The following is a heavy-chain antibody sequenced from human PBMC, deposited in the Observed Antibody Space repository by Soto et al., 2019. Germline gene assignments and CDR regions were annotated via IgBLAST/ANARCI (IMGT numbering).Heavy chain of an antibody. CDR2: IYWVDDK. D-gene: IGHD3-16*01. CDR1: GFSLTTRGVG. V-gene: IGHV2-5*02. J-gene: IGHJ5*02. Sequence: QITLKESGPTLVKPTQTLTLTCTFSGFSLTTRGVGVGWIRQPPGKAPECLALIYWVDDKRYSPSLQSRLSIPKDTSKNQVVLTMTNVDPVDTATYYCAHIPNYYQYDWFDPWGQGTLVSVSS. CDR3: AHIPNYYQYDWFDP.